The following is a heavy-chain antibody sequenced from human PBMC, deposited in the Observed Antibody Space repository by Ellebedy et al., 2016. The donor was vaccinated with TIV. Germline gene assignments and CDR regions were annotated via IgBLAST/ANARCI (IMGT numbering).Heavy chain of an antibody. Sequence: SETLSLTCTVSGGSISSSSYYWSWIRQPPGKGLEWIGYIYYSGSTNYNPSLKSRVTISVDTSKNQFSLKLSSVTAADTAVYYCARDPSSGWYYFDHWGQGTLVTVSS. CDR3: ARDPSSGWYYFDH. V-gene: IGHV4-61*01. D-gene: IGHD6-19*01. J-gene: IGHJ4*02. CDR1: GGSISSSSYY. CDR2: IYYSGST.